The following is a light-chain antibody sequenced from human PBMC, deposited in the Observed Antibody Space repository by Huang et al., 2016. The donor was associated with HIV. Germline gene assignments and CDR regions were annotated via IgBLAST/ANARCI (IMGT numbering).Light chain of an antibody. V-gene: IGKV3-15*01. CDR2: GAS. Sequence: IVMTQSPATLSASPGEGVTLSCRASQSVNSNLAWYQHKPVHAPRLLIYGASTRSIGIPASFSGSGSGTAFTLTISGLQSEDFAVYFCHHYDNWPPITFGPGTKVEIK. CDR1: QSVNSN. J-gene: IGKJ3*01. CDR3: HHYDNWPPIT.